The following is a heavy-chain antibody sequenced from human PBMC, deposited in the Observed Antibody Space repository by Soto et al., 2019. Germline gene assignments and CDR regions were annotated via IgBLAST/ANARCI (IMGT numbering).Heavy chain of an antibody. Sequence: QVQLQESGPGLVKPSGTLSLTCAVSGGSISSSNWWSWVRQPPGKVLEWIGEIYHSGSTNYNPSLKSRVTISVDKSKNQFSLKPSSVTAADTAVYYCARLRTTVTTTDLDYWGQGTLVTVSS. CDR2: IYHSGST. V-gene: IGHV4-4*02. D-gene: IGHD4-17*01. J-gene: IGHJ4*02. CDR3: ARLRTTVTTTDLDY. CDR1: GGSISSSNW.